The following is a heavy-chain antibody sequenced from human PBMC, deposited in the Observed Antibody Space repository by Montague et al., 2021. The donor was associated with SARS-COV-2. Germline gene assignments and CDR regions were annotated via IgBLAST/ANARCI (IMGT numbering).Heavy chain of an antibody. CDR3: ARRIDYYGIDV. CDR1: GGSISSGSHY. J-gene: IGHJ6*02. D-gene: IGHD1-26*01. CDR2: IDTSGNT. V-gene: IGHV4-61*02. Sequence: TLSLTCTVSGGSISSGSHYWSWIRQPAGKGLEWIGSIDTSGNTKYIFSLKSRVTISVDTSKIQFSLKLSSVTAADTAVYYCARRIDYYGIDVWGQGTTVTVSS.